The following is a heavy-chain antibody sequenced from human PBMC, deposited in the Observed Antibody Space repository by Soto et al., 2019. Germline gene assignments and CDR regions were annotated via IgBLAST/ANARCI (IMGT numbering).Heavy chain of an antibody. V-gene: IGHV3-23*01. CDR3: AKGMYYHDSSGYRPFDH. CDR1: GFTFINYA. Sequence: PGGSLRLSCAASGFTFINYAMNWVRQAPGKGLEWVSGISVSGGSTYYADSVKGRFTVSRDNSKNTVYLQMNSLRAQDTAVYFCAKGMYYHDSSGYRPFDHWGQGTLVTVS. D-gene: IGHD3-22*01. CDR2: ISVSGGST. J-gene: IGHJ4*02.